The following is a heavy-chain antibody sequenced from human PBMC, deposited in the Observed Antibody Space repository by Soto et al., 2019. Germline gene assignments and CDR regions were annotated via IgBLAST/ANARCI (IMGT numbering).Heavy chain of an antibody. J-gene: IGHJ5*02. V-gene: IGHV4-4*07. D-gene: IGHD2-8*02. CDR3: AKQIPGGIPPP. CDR2: IYGSGTS. CDR1: GDSLSGYF. Sequence: SETLSLTCTVSGDSLSGYFWSWIRQPADKGLEWIGSIYGSGTSIYNSSLRGRVTISLDTSKNQISLKLTSVPATDTAVYYCAKQIPGGIPPPWGHGTLVTAS.